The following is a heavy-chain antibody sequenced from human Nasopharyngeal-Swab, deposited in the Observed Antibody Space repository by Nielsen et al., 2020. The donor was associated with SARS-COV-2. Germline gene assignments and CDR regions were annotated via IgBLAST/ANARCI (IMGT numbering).Heavy chain of an antibody. Sequence: WVRQAPGQGLEWMGWMNPNSGNTGYAQKFQGRVTMTRNTSISTAYMELSSPRSEDTAVYYCARGLYSSGFSYYYYGMDVWDQGTTVTVSS. J-gene: IGHJ6*02. D-gene: IGHD6-19*01. CDR3: ARGLYSSGFSYYYYGMDV. CDR2: MNPNSGNT. V-gene: IGHV1-8*01.